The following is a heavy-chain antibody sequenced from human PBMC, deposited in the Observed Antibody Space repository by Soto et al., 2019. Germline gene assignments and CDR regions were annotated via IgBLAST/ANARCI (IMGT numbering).Heavy chain of an antibody. Sequence: SETLSLTCTISGASINSYYWSWIRQPAGKGLEWLGRFYTNGGSKYNPPLKSRVTMSVDTSKNQISLRLTSVTAADTAVYYCARRGGWYWFDPWGQGTLVTVSS. CDR2: FYTNGGS. J-gene: IGHJ5*02. D-gene: IGHD6-19*01. V-gene: IGHV4-4*07. CDR1: GASINSYY. CDR3: ARRGGWYWFDP.